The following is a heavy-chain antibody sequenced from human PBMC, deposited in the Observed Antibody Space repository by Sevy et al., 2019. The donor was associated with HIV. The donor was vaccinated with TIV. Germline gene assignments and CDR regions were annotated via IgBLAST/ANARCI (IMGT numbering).Heavy chain of an antibody. CDR1: GGSISSSNW. D-gene: IGHD3-16*02. CDR3: ARDRGGTITFGGVIVITHYFEY. Sequence: SETLSLTCAVSGGSISSSNWWSWVRQPPGKGLEWIGEIYHSGSTNYNPSLKSRVTISVDKSKNQFSLKLSSVTAADTALYYCARDRGGTITFGGVIVITHYFEYWGQGTLVTVSS. V-gene: IGHV4-4*02. J-gene: IGHJ4*02. CDR2: IYHSGST.